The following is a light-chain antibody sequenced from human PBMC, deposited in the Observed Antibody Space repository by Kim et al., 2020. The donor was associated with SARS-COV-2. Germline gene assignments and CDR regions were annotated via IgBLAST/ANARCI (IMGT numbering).Light chain of an antibody. V-gene: IGLV1-47*01. CDR1: SSNIGSTF. CDR2: KTT. CDR3: ASWDDSLSGWV. J-gene: IGLJ3*02. Sequence: QSVLTQSPSVSGTPGQRVTISCSCTSSNIGSTFVDWFQQLPGSAPKLLIYKTTQRHSAVSDRFSGSKSGTSASLAISGLRSEDEALYFCASWDDSLSGWVFGGGTQLTVL.